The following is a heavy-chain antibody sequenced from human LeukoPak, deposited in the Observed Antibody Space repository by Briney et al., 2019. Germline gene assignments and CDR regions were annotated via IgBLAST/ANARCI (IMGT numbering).Heavy chain of an antibody. D-gene: IGHD6-13*01. CDR2: IYYSGST. J-gene: IGHJ5*02. Sequence: SETLSLTCTVSGGSISSGGYYWSWIRQHPGKGLEWIGYIYYSGSTNYNPSLKSRVTISVDTSKNQFSLKLSSVTAADTAVYYCARLLDIAAAGIGWFDPWGQGTLVTVSS. V-gene: IGHV4-61*08. CDR3: ARLLDIAAAGIGWFDP. CDR1: GGSISSGGYY.